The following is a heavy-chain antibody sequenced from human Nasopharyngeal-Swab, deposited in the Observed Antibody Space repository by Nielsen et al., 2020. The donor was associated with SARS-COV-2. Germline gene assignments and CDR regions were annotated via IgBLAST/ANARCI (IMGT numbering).Heavy chain of an antibody. V-gene: IGHV3-30*03. CDR2: ISYDGSNK. CDR3: ARDGIQNYFDY. J-gene: IGHJ4*02. Sequence: GGSLRLSCAASGFTFSRYWMHWVRQAPGKGLEWVAVISYDGSNKYYADSVKGRFTISRDNSKNTLYLQMNSLRAEDTAVYYCARDGIQNYFDYWGQGTLVTVSS. CDR1: GFTFSRYW. D-gene: IGHD5-18*01.